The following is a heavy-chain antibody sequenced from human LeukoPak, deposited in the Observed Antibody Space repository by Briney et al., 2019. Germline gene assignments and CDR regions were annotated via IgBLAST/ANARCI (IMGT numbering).Heavy chain of an antibody. Sequence: ASVKVSCKASGYTFTSYAMHWVRQAPGQRLEWMGWINAGNGNTKYSQKFQGRVTITRDTSASTAYMGLSSLRSEDTAVYYCARSPYGDGAWYFDLWGRGTLVTVSS. CDR1: GYTFTSYA. V-gene: IGHV1-3*01. J-gene: IGHJ2*01. D-gene: IGHD4-17*01. CDR3: ARSPYGDGAWYFDL. CDR2: INAGNGNT.